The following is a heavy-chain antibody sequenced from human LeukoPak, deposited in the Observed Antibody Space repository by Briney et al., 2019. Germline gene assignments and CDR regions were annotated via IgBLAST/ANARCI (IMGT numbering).Heavy chain of an antibody. D-gene: IGHD2-21*02. CDR3: ARTYCAEDCSIRCFDY. V-gene: IGHV1-2*02. CDR2: INPNSGGT. Sequence: ASVKVSCKASGYTFTGYYMHWVRQAPGQGLEWMGWINPNSGGTNYAQKFQGRVTMTRDTSISTAYMELSRLRSDDTAVYYCARTYCAEDCSIRCFDYWGQGTPVTVSS. J-gene: IGHJ4*02. CDR1: GYTFTGYY.